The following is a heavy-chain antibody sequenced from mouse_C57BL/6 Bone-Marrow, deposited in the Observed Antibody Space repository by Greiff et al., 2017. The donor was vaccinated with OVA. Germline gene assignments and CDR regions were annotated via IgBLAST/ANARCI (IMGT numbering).Heavy chain of an antibody. Sequence: EVMLVESGGGLVQPGESLKLSCESNEYEFPSHDMSWVRKTPEKRLELVAAINSDGGSTYYPDTMARRFIISRDNTKKTLYLQMSSLRSEDTDLYDCERHNYGNSAMDYWGQGTSVTVSS. D-gene: IGHD2-1*01. CDR3: ERHNYGNSAMDY. J-gene: IGHJ4*01. CDR1: EYEFPSHD. CDR2: INSDGGST. V-gene: IGHV5-2*01.